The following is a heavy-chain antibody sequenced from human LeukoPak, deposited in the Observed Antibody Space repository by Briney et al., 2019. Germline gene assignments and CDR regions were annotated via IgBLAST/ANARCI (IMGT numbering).Heavy chain of an antibody. D-gene: IGHD4-17*01. V-gene: IGHV3-33*01. Sequence: GGSLRLSCAASGFTFSSYGMHWVRQAPGKGLERVAVIWYDGSNKYYADSVKGRFTISRDNSKNTPYLQMNSLRAEDTAVYYCARDREQTTVTTGGFDPWGQGTLVTVSS. CDR3: ARDREQTTVTTGGFDP. CDR1: GFTFSSYG. J-gene: IGHJ5*02. CDR2: IWYDGSNK.